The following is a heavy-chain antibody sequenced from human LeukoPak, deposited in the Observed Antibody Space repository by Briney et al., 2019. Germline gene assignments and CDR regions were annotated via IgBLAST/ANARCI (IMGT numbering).Heavy chain of an antibody. CDR3: ARGHRGVFTDPINY. CDR2: IDYNGDT. V-gene: IGHV4-39*01. CDR1: DGSISSRNYY. Sequence: SETLSLSCTVSDGSISSRNYYWGWIRQPPGKGLEWIGSIDYNGDTYYNPSLASRVTMSEDTSKNQFSLKLNSVTAADTAVYYCARGHRGVFTDPINYWAQGTLVTVSS. D-gene: IGHD5-12*01. J-gene: IGHJ4*02.